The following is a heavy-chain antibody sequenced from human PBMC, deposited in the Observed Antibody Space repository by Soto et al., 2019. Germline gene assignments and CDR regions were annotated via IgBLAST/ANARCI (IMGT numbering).Heavy chain of an antibody. Sequence: QVQLQQWGAGLLKPSETLSLTCAVYGGSFSGYYWSWIRQPPGKGLEWIGEINHSGSTNYNPSLKSRVTISVDTSKNQFSLKLSSVTAADTAVYYCARGRRCSSTSCYVMRMDVWGQGTTVTVSS. D-gene: IGHD2-2*01. CDR3: ARGRRCSSTSCYVMRMDV. V-gene: IGHV4-34*01. CDR1: GGSFSGYY. CDR2: INHSGST. J-gene: IGHJ6*02.